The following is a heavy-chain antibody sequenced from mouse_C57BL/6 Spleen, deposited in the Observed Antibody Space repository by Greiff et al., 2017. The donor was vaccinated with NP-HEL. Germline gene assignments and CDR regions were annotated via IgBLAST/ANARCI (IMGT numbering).Heavy chain of an antibody. J-gene: IGHJ1*03. V-gene: IGHV2-2*01. D-gene: IGHD1-1*01. CDR2: IWSGGST. Sequence: QVQLQQSGPGLVQPSQSLSITCTVSGFSLTSYGVHWVRQSPGKGLEWLGVIWSGGSTDYNAAFISRLSISKDNSKSQVFVKMNSLQADDTAIYYCARNTHYYGSSYWYFDVWGTGTTVTVSS. CDR1: GFSLTSYG. CDR3: ARNTHYYGSSYWYFDV.